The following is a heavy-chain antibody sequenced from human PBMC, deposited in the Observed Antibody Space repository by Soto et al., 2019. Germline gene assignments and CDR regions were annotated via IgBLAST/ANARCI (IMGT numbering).Heavy chain of an antibody. D-gene: IGHD3-22*01. CDR2: IKQDGSEK. Sequence: EVQLVESGGGLVQPGGSLRLSCAASGFTFSSYWMSWVRQAPGKGLEWVANIKQDGSEKYYVDSVKGRFTISRDNAKNSLYLQMNSLRAEDTAVYYCASSGYYLLPSFDYWGQGTLVTVSS. CDR1: GFTFSSYW. CDR3: ASSGYYLLPSFDY. J-gene: IGHJ4*02. V-gene: IGHV3-7*05.